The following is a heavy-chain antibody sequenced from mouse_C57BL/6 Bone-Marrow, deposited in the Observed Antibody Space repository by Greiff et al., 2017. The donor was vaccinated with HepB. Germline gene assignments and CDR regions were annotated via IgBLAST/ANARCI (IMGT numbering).Heavy chain of an antibody. D-gene: IGHD4-1*01. CDR3: AGTVFAY. CDR1: GYSFTGYY. J-gene: IGHJ3*01. V-gene: IGHV1-42*01. CDR2: INPSTGGT. Sequence: EVQLQQSGPELVKPGASVKISCKASGYSFTGYYMNWVKQSPEKSLEWIGEINPSTGGTTYNQKFKAKATLTVDKSSSTAYMQLKSLTSEDSAVYYCAGTVFAYWGQGTLVTVSA.